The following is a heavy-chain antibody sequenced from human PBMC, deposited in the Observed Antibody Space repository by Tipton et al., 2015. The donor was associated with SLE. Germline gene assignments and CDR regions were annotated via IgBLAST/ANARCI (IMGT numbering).Heavy chain of an antibody. J-gene: IGHJ4*02. CDR1: GGSFSGYY. CDR2: IYYSGST. CDR3: ARDVPHYYGSGSDY. Sequence: TLSLTCAVYGGSFSGYYWGWIRQPPGKGLEWIGYIYYSGSTNYNPSLKSRVTISVDTSKNQFSLKLSSVTAADTAVYYCARDVPHYYGSGSDYWGQGTLVTVSS. V-gene: IGHV4-59*12. D-gene: IGHD3-10*01.